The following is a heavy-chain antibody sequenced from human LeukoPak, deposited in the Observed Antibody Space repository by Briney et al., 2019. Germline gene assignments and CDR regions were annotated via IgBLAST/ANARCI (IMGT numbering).Heavy chain of an antibody. V-gene: IGHV3-7*01. CDR3: ARVAVIYYYYMEV. J-gene: IGHJ6*03. CDR2: IRQDGSEQ. Sequence: PGGSLRLSCAASGFTFSTYWMSWVRQAPGKGLEWVANIRQDGSEQYYVDSVKGRFTISRDNAKQSLFLQMNSLRAEDTAVYYCARVAVIYYYYMEVWGKGTTVTVSS. D-gene: IGHD2/OR15-2a*01. CDR1: GFTFSTYW.